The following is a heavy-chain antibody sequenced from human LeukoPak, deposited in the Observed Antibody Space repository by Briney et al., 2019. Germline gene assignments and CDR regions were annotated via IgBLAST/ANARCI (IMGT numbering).Heavy chain of an antibody. Sequence: GGSLRLSCAASGFTFSSYAMSWIRQAPGKGLEWVSAIFGSGGSTYYADSVKGRFTISRDNSKNTLYLQMNSLRAEDTAVYYCAKPKSGSYPGYYFDYWGQRTLVTVSS. CDR1: GFTFSSYA. CDR2: IFGSGGST. J-gene: IGHJ4*02. CDR3: AKPKSGSYPGYYFDY. V-gene: IGHV3-23*01. D-gene: IGHD1-26*01.